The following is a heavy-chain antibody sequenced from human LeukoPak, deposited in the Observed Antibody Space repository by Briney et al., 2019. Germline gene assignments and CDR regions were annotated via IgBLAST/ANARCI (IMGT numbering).Heavy chain of an antibody. J-gene: IGHJ5*02. Sequence: SETLSLTCTVSGYSLSSGYYWGWIRPPPGKGLEWIGYIYYSGSTNYNPSLKSRVTISVDTSKNQFSLKLSSVTAADTAVYYCARFVEVVAATSVWFDPGGQGTLVTVSA. CDR2: IYYSGST. CDR3: ARFVEVVAATSVWFDP. CDR1: GYSLSSGYY. D-gene: IGHD2-15*01. V-gene: IGHV4-61*01.